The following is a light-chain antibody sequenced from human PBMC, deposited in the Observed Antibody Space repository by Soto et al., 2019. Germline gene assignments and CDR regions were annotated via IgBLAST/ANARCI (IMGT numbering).Light chain of an antibody. J-gene: IGKJ2*01. CDR2: GAS. Sequence: EIVMTQSPATLSVSPGESATLSCRASQSISSELAWYQQKPGQPPRLLIYGASTRATGVPARFTGSGSGSDFTLTISGLQSEDFAVYYCQHGHNWPITSGQGTRLEI. CDR1: QSISSE. V-gene: IGKV3-15*01. CDR3: QHGHNWPIT.